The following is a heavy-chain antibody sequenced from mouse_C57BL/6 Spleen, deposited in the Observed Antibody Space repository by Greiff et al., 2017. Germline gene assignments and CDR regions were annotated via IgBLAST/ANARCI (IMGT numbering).Heavy chain of an antibody. CDR2: IDPETGGT. CDR3: TRLLRSFWFAY. CDR1: GYTFTDYE. D-gene: IGHD1-1*01. Sequence: QVHVKQSGAELVRPGASVTLSCKASGYTFTDYEMHWVKQTPVHGLEWIGAIDPETGGTAYNQKFKGKAILTADKSSSTAYMELRSLTSEDSAVYYCTRLLRSFWFAYWGQGTLVTVSA. V-gene: IGHV1-15*01. J-gene: IGHJ3*01.